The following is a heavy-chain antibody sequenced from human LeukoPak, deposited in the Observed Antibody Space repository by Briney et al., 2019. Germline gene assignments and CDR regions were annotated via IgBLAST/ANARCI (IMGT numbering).Heavy chain of an antibody. V-gene: IGHV3-23*01. CDR3: AKGGAYCSGSYFDY. CDR1: RFTFSSYG. CDR2: ISGGGSTT. J-gene: IGHJ4*02. Sequence: PGGSLKLSCTASRFTFSSYGMSWVRQAPGKGLEWVASISGGGSTTYNTDAVKGRFTISRDYSKSTVSLQMSSLRVEDTAVYYCAKGGAYCSGSYFDYWGQGTLVTVSS. D-gene: IGHD3-10*01.